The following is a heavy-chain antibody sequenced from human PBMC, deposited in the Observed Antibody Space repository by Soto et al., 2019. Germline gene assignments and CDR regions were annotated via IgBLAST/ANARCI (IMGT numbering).Heavy chain of an antibody. CDR2: IYHSGST. Sequence: SETLSLTCAVSGGSISSGGYSWSWIRQPPGKGLEWIGYIYHSGSTYYNPSLKSRVTISVDRSKNQFSLKLSSVTAADTAVYYCARAYYDSSGDAFDIWGQGTMVTVS. CDR1: GGSISSGGYS. V-gene: IGHV4-30-2*01. CDR3: ARAYYDSSGDAFDI. D-gene: IGHD3-22*01. J-gene: IGHJ3*02.